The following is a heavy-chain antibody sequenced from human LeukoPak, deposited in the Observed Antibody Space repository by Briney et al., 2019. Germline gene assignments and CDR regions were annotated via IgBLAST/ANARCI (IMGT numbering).Heavy chain of an antibody. V-gene: IGHV3-23*01. J-gene: IGHJ4*02. Sequence: GGSLRLSCAASGFTFSSYAMSWVRQAPGKGLEWVSAISGSGGSTYYADSVKGRFTTSRDNSKNTLYLQMNSLRAEDTAVYYCATRERSTSCSSWGQGTLVTVSS. CDR2: ISGSGGST. CDR3: ATRERSTSCSS. D-gene: IGHD2-2*01. CDR1: GFTFSSYA.